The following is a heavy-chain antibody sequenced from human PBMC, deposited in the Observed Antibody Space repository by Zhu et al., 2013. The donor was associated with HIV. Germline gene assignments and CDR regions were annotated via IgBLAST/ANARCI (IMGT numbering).Heavy chain of an antibody. Sequence: VQLVQSGAEVKKPGASVKVSCKASGYTFTGYYMHWVRQAPGQGLEWMGWINPNSGGTNYAQKFQGWVTMTRDTSISTAYMELSRLRSDDTAVYYCARDLVRSAVTVTTGWFDPWGQGTLVTVSS. CDR3: ARDLVRSAVTVTTGWFDP. J-gene: IGHJ5*02. D-gene: IGHD4-17*01. CDR2: INPNSGGT. CDR1: GYTFTGYY. V-gene: IGHV1-2*04.